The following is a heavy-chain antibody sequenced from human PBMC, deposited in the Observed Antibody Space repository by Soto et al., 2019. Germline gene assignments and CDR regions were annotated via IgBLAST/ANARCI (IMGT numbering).Heavy chain of an antibody. CDR2: ISYDGSNK. D-gene: IGHD2-2*01. CDR1: EFTFSNYW. Sequence: GGSLRLSCAASEFTFSNYWMHWVRQAPGKGLVWVAVISYDGSNKYYADSVKGRFTISRDNSKNTLYLQMNSLRAEDTAVYYCARAGWGSSTSCYYFDYWGQGTLVTVSS. V-gene: IGHV3-30-3*01. CDR3: ARAGWGSSTSCYYFDY. J-gene: IGHJ4*02.